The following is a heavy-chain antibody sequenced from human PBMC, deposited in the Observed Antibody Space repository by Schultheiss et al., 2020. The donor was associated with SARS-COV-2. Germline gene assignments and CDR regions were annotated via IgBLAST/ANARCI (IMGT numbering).Heavy chain of an antibody. CDR1: GFTFSSYA. Sequence: GGSLRLSCAASGFTFSSYAMSWVRQAPGKGLEWVSAISGSGGSTYYADSVKGRFTISRDNAKNSLYLQMNSLRAEDTAVYYCASGIAARPGGAFDIWGQGTMVTVSS. J-gene: IGHJ3*02. CDR2: ISGSGGST. CDR3: ASGIAARPGGAFDI. V-gene: IGHV3-23*01. D-gene: IGHD6-6*01.